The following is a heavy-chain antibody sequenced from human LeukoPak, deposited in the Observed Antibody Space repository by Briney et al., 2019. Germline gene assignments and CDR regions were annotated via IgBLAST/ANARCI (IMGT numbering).Heavy chain of an antibody. D-gene: IGHD3-22*01. CDR3: ARRAYSGGYSSFDY. V-gene: IGHV3-53*01. CDR2: IYSDGTT. J-gene: IGHJ4*02. CDR1: GFTVSNNF. Sequence: PGGSLRLSRTASGFTVSNNFMTWVRQAPGKGLEWVSIIYSDGTTYYTDSVKGRFTISRDNSKNTLYLQMNSLRAEDTAVYYCARRAYSGGYSSFDYWGQGTLVTVSS.